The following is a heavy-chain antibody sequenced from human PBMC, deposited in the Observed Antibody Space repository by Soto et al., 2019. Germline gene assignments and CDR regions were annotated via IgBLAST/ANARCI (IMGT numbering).Heavy chain of an antibody. CDR3: ARQHPLDSRVWYT. CDR1: VDSFTGFW. CDR2: IYPRDSDT. Sequence: GESLKISCKVSVDSFTGFWIGWVRQMPGKGLEWLGSIYPRDSDTRYGPSFQGQVTISADKSLSAAYLQWHSLQASDTAIYYCARQHPLDSRVWYTWGQGTLVTVSS. J-gene: IGHJ4*02. V-gene: IGHV5-51*01. D-gene: IGHD6-19*01.